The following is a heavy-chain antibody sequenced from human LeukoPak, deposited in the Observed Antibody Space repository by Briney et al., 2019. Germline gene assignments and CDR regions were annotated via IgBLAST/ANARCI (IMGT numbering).Heavy chain of an antibody. CDR2: INPAGGAA. CDR1: GYPFLRFC. CDR3: ARDTRELLGGYYFDY. J-gene: IGHJ4*02. V-gene: IGHV1-46*01. D-gene: IGHD3-10*01. Sequence: ASVKVSCKASGYPFLRFCIHWVRQAPGQGLEWMGKINPAGGAASYAQRFQGRVTVTRDTSASTVYMELSSLRSEDTAVYYCARDTRELLGGYYFDYWGQGALVTASS.